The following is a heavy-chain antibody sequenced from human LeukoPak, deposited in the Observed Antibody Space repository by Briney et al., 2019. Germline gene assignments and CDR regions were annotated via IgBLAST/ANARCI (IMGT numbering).Heavy chain of an antibody. CDR1: GDSIRNFY. CDR2: IDYTGRT. D-gene: IGHD2-2*01. Sequence: SETLSLTCSVSGDSIRNFYWSWIRQPPGKGLEWIGYIDYTGRTSYNPSLKSRLIISIDTTKNQFSLRLSSVAAADTAVYFCARGLSSTRRESDYWGQGILVTVSS. CDR3: ARGLSSTRRESDY. J-gene: IGHJ4*02. V-gene: IGHV4-59*01.